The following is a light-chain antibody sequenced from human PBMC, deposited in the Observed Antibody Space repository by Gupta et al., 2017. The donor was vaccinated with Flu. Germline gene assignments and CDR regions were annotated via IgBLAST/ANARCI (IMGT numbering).Light chain of an antibody. CDR1: QSISSY. J-gene: IGKJ2*01. CDR3: QQSYSSPPYT. V-gene: IGKV1-39*01. Sequence: SSLSASVGDRVTITCRASQSISSYLNWYQQKPGKAPKLLIYAASSLQSGVPSRFSGSGSGTDFTLTISSRQPEDFANYYCQQSYSSPPYTFGQGTKLEIK. CDR2: AAS.